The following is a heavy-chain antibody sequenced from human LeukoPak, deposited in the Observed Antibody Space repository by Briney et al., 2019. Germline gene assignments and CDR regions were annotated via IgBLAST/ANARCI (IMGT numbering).Heavy chain of an antibody. CDR1: GFTFSSYW. CDR2: IKQDGSEE. CDR3: ARVVYGTLHFDY. V-gene: IGHV3-7*01. Sequence: PGGSLRLYCAASGFTFSSYWMSWVRQAPGTGLEWVANIKQDGSEEYYVDSVKGRFPLSRDNAKNSLYLQMNNLRAEDTDVYYCARVVYGTLHFDYWGQGTLVTVSS. J-gene: IGHJ4*02. D-gene: IGHD4-17*01.